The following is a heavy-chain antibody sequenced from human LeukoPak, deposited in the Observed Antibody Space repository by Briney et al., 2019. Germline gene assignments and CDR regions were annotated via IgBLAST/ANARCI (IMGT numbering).Heavy chain of an antibody. J-gene: IGHJ6*02. CDR3: ARGPPAKPGTGYYYGMDV. CDR2: IYYSGAT. Sequence: SETLSLTCTVSGDTIGSGRYYWAWIRQPPGKGLEWIGSIYYSGATYHNPSLKSRVTISVDMSKNQFSLKLSSVTAADTAVYYCARGPPAKPGTGYYYGMDVWGQGTTVTVSS. V-gene: IGHV4-39*07. D-gene: IGHD2-2*01. CDR1: GDTIGSGRYY.